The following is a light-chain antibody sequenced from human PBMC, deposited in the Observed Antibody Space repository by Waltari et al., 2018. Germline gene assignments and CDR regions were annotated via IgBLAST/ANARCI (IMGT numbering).Light chain of an antibody. Sequence: EIMLTQSPDFQSVTPKEKVTITCRASQTIGSSLHWYQQKPDQSPKLLSKYASQSFSGVSSRFNGSGSGRDFTLTINALEGEDVATYYCQQSATLPYTFGQGTKLEMK. CDR1: QTIGSS. V-gene: IGKV6-21*01. CDR3: QQSATLPYT. CDR2: YAS. J-gene: IGKJ2*01.